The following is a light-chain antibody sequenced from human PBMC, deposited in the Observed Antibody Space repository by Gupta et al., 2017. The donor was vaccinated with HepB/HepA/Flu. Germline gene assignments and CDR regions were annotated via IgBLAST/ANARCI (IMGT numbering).Light chain of an antibody. CDR2: GTS. CDR3: QKYNKWPS. J-gene: IGKJ1*01. V-gene: IGKV3-15*01. Sequence: EIVMTQSPATLSVSSGERATLSCRASPSVSSHLAWYQQRPGQAPRLLIYGTSTRATGITARFSGSGSGTEFNPTISSLQSEDFAVYYCQKYNKWPSFGQGTKVEIK. CDR1: PSVSSH.